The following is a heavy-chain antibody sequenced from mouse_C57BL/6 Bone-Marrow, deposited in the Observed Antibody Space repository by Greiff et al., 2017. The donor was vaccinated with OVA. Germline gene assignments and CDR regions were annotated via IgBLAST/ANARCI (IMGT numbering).Heavy chain of an antibody. CDR1: GYTFTNYW. J-gene: IGHJ4*01. CDR2: IYPGGGYT. V-gene: IGHV1-63*01. Sequence: VHLVESGAELVRPGTSVKMSCKASGYTFTNYWIGWAKQRPGHGLEWIGDIYPGGGYTNYNEKFKGKATLTADKSSSTAYMQFSSLTSEDSAIYYCARLGPYAMDYWGQGTSVTVSS. D-gene: IGHD4-1*01. CDR3: ARLGPYAMDY.